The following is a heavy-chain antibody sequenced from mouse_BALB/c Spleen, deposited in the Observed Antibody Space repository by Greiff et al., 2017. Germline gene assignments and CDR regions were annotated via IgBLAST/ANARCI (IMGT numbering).Heavy chain of an antibody. J-gene: IGHJ4*01. CDR1: GISITTGNYR. Sequence: EVQLQESGPGLVKPSQTVSLTCTVTGISITTGNYRWSWIRQFPGNKLEWIGYIYYSGTITYNPSLTSRTTITRDTSKNQFFLEMNSLTAEDTATYYCARVRLYGDAMDYWGQGISVTVSS. V-gene: IGHV3-5*02. CDR3: ARVRLYGDAMDY. CDR2: IYYSGTI. D-gene: IGHD1-1*01.